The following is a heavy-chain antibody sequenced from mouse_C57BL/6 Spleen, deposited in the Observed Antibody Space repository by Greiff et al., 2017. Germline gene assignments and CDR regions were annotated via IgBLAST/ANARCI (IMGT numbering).Heavy chain of an antibody. CDR1: GYSITSGYD. V-gene: IGHV3-1*01. CDR2: ISYSGST. J-gene: IGHJ4*01. Sequence: EVMLVESGPGMVKPSQSLSLTCTVTGYSITSGYDWHWIRHFPGNKLEWMGYISYSGSTNYNPSLKSRISITHDTSKNHFFLKLNSVTTEDTATYYCARGGSYYAMDYWGQGTSVTVSS. CDR3: ARGGSYYAMDY.